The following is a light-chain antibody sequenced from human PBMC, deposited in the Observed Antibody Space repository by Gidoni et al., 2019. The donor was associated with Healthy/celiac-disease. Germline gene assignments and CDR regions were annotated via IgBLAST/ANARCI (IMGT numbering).Light chain of an antibody. V-gene: IGKV3-20*01. Sequence: MLTHSPATLSLSPGERATLSCRDSQSVSSSYLAWYQQKPGQAPRLLIYGASSRATGIPERFSGSGSGTDFTLTISSLEPEDFAVYYCQQYGSSPWTFGQGTKVEIK. CDR1: QSVSSSY. CDR3: QQYGSSPWT. CDR2: GAS. J-gene: IGKJ1*01.